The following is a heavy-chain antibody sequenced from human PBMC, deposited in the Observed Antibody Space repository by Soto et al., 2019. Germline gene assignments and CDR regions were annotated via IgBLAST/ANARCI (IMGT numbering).Heavy chain of an antibody. V-gene: IGHV4-39*01. CDR3: ARQVAVAGTIRGPLDS. CDR2: IFYTGST. D-gene: IGHD6-19*01. J-gene: IGHJ4*02. CDR1: GGSISSSSYY. Sequence: SETLSLTCAVSGGSISSSSYYWGWIRQPPGKGLEWIGNIFYTGSTYYNPSLKSRVAISVDTSKNQFSLKLTSVTAADTAVYYCARQVAVAGTIRGPLDSWGQGTLVTVSS.